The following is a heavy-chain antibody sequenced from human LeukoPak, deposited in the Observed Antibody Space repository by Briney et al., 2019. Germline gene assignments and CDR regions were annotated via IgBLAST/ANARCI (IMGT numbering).Heavy chain of an antibody. CDR1: GYTFTGYY. Sequence: ASVKVSCKASGYTFTGYYMRWVRQAPGQGLEWMGWINPNSGGTNYAQKFQGRVTMTRDTSISTAYMELSRLRSDDTAVYYCAGDLGYGDYMGWFDPWGQGTLVTVSS. D-gene: IGHD4-17*01. CDR3: AGDLGYGDYMGWFDP. CDR2: INPNSGGT. V-gene: IGHV1-2*02. J-gene: IGHJ5*02.